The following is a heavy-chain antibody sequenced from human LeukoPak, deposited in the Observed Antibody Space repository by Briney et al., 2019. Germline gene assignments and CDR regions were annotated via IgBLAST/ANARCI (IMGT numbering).Heavy chain of an antibody. V-gene: IGHV3-21*01. CDR1: GFTFSSYG. Sequence: PGGSLRLSCAASGFTFSSYGMHWVRQAPGRGLEWVSSISTSSHAIFDADSVKGRFTIFRDNAKNSLFLQMNSLRAEDTAVYYCARGIRENGSDYWGQGTLVTVSS. D-gene: IGHD3-10*01. CDR3: ARGIRENGSDY. CDR2: ISTSSHAI. J-gene: IGHJ4*02.